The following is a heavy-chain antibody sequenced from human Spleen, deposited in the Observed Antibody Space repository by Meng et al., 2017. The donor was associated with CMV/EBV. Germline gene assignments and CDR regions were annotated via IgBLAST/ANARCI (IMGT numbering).Heavy chain of an antibody. J-gene: IGHJ3*02. CDR3: VRGPQVSWLRSRLAAFDI. Sequence: SETLSLTCTVYGGSFSPYDWSWIRQSPGKGLEWIGKINHGGSTFYNPSLKSRVTISLDMSKNRFSLGLTSVTAADTAVYYCVRGPQVSWLRSRLAAFDIWAQGTMVTVSS. CDR2: INHGGST. CDR1: GGSFSPYD. V-gene: IGHV4-34*01. D-gene: IGHD5-12*01.